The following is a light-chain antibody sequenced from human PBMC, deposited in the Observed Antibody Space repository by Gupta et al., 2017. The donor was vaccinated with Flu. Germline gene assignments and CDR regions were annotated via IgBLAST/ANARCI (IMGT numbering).Light chain of an antibody. CDR2: EVS. CDR3: SSYTSSSTLV. Sequence: ALTPPASVSGSPGQSLTISRTGTSNDVGGYNYVSWYQQHPGEAPQLMIYEVSNRPSGVSNRFSGSKSGNTASLTISGLQAEDEADYYCSSYTSSSTLVFGGGAKLTVL. CDR1: SNDVGGYNY. V-gene: IGLV2-14*01. J-gene: IGLJ2*01.